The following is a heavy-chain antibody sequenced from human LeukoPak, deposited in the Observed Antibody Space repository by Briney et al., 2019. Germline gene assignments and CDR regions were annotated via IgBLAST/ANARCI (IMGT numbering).Heavy chain of an antibody. Sequence: SETLSLTCTASGGSISSYYWSWIRQPPGKGLEWIGYIYYSGSTNYNPSLKSRVTISVDTSKNQFSLKLSSVTAADTAVYYCARVRGAGGDYFFEYWGQGTLVTVSS. J-gene: IGHJ4*02. CDR1: GGSISSYY. CDR3: ARVRGAGGDYFFEY. D-gene: IGHD4-17*01. V-gene: IGHV4-59*01. CDR2: IYYSGST.